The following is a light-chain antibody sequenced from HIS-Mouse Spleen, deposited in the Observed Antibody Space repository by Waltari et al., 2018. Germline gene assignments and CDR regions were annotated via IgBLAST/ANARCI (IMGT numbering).Light chain of an antibody. Sequence: QSALTQPPSVSGSPGQSVTISCTGTSSDVGSYNRVSWSQQPPGTAPNLLIYEVSNRPPGVPDRFSGSESGNTASLTISGLQAEDEADYYCSSYTSSSTVFGTGTKVTVL. CDR2: EVS. CDR3: SSYTSSSTV. V-gene: IGLV2-18*02. CDR1: SSDVGSYNR. J-gene: IGLJ1*01.